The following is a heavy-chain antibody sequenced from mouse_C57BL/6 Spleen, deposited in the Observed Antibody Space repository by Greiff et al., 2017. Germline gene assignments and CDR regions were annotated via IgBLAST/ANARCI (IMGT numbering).Heavy chain of an antibody. D-gene: IGHD1-1*01. V-gene: IGHV1-69*01. Sequence: QVQLKQPGAELVMPGASVKLSCKASGYTFTSYWMHWVKQRPGQGLEWIGEIDPSDSYTNYNQKFKGKSTLTVDKSSSTAYMQLSSLTSEDSAVYYCARVYGSSYWYFDVWGTGTTVTVSS. CDR2: IDPSDSYT. CDR3: ARVYGSSYWYFDV. J-gene: IGHJ1*03. CDR1: GYTFTSYW.